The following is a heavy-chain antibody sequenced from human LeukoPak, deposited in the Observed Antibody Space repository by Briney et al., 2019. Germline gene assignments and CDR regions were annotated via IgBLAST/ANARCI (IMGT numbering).Heavy chain of an antibody. CDR2: LFSGGTT. J-gene: IGHJ4*02. CDR3: AKDSVYTVTTYYFDY. V-gene: IGHV3-53*05. CDR1: GFSFSNNY. D-gene: IGHD4-11*01. Sequence: GGSLRLSCAASGFSFSNNYMSWVRQAPGKGLEWVSVLFSGGTTYYADSVKGRFTISRDNSKNTLYLQMNSLRAEDTAVYYCAKDSVYTVTTYYFDYWGQGTLVTVSS.